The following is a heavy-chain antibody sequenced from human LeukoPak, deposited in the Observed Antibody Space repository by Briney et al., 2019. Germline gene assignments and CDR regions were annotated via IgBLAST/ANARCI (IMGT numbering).Heavy chain of an antibody. CDR1: GVSMSAYQ. D-gene: IGHD2-21*01. CDR2: INTKGET. CDR3: ATSNDAKIAPFDH. V-gene: IGHV4-4*09. Sequence: SETLSLTCTVSGVSMSAYQWSWVRQSPEKGLEWIGCINTKGETSYNPSLKSRVTASVDTSKSQFSLRLTSVTAADTAVYYCATSNDAKIAPFDHWGQGAPVTVSS. J-gene: IGHJ4*02.